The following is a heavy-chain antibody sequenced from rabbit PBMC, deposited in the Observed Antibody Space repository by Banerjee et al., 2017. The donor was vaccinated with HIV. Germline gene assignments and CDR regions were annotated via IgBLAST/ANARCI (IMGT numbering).Heavy chain of an antibody. J-gene: IGHJ4*01. Sequence: QSLEESGGGLVQPEGSLALTCKASGFSFSSSDYICWVRQAPGKGLEWISCIAGSSSGFTYSATWAKGRFTISKTSSTTVTLQMTSLTAADTATYFCARDTGDGYASFNLWGPGTLVTVS. D-gene: IGHD6-1*01. CDR2: IAGSSSGFT. CDR3: ARDTGDGYASFNL. V-gene: IGHV1S40*01. CDR1: GFSFSSSDY.